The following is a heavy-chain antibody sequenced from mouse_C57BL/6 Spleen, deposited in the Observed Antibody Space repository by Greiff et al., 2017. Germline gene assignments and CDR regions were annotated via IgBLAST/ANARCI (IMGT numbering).Heavy chain of an antibody. CDR2: IDPSDSDT. D-gene: IGHD1-1*01. Sequence: QVQLQQPGAELVRPGSSVKLSCKASGYTFTSYWMHWVKQRPIQGLEWIGNIDPSDSDTHYNQKFKDKATLTVDKSSSTAYMQLSSLTSEDSAVYYCAREYYGSSSYFDYWGQGTTLTVSS. CDR3: AREYYGSSSYFDY. V-gene: IGHV1-52*01. J-gene: IGHJ2*01. CDR1: GYTFTSYW.